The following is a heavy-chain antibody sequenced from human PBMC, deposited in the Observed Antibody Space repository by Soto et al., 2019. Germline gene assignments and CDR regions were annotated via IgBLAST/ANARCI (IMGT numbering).Heavy chain of an antibody. CDR2: INPNSGGT. Sequence: ASVKVSCKASGYTFTGYYMHWVRQAPGQGLEWMGWINPNSGGTNYAQKFQGRVTMTRDTSISTAYMELSRLRSDDTAVYYCARAKRKLVRGWFDPWGQGTLVTVSS. V-gene: IGHV1-2*02. CDR3: ARAKRKLVRGWFDP. D-gene: IGHD6-6*01. J-gene: IGHJ5*02. CDR1: GYTFTGYY.